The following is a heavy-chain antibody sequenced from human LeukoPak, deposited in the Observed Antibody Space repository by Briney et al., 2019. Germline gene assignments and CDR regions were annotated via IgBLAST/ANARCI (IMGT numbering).Heavy chain of an antibody. J-gene: IGHJ4*02. CDR1: GFTFDTYS. CDR2: ISSSSSYI. Sequence: GGSLRLSRAASGFTFDTYSMNWVRQAPGKGLEWVSSISSSSSYIYYGDSVKGRFTISRDNAKNSLYMQMNSLRAEDTAVYYCARSPGATWSFDYWGQGTLVTVSS. V-gene: IGHV3-21*01. CDR3: ARSPGATWSFDY. D-gene: IGHD1-1*01.